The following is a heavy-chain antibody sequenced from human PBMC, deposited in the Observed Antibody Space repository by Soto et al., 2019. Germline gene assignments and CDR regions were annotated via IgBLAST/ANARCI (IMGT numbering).Heavy chain of an antibody. CDR1: GFTFSSYS. V-gene: IGHV3-48*01. CDR2: ITSSSSTI. Sequence: GGSLRLSCAASGFTFSSYSMNWVRQAPGKGLEWVSYITSSSSTIYYADSVKGRFTISRDNAKNSLYLQMNSLRAEDTAVFYCAQLWFGELSRFDPWGQGTLVTAPQ. D-gene: IGHD3-10*01. J-gene: IGHJ5*02. CDR3: AQLWFGELSRFDP.